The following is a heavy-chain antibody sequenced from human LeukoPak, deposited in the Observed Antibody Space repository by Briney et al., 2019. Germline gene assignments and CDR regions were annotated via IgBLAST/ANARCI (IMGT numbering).Heavy chain of an antibody. V-gene: IGHV4-39*01. J-gene: IGHJ4*02. CDR2: IYKTGST. CDR3: ARSRDGYSPYYFDY. D-gene: IGHD5-24*01. Sequence: PSETLSLTCTVSGGSISSTTYYWAWIRQSPGKGLEWIGSIYKTGSTNYSPSLKSRVFISVDTSNNQFSLNLSSVTAADTAVYYCARSRDGYSPYYFDYWGQGTLVTVSS. CDR1: GGSISSTTYY.